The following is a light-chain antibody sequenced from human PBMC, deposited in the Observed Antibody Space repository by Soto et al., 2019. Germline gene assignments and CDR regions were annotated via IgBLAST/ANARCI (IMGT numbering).Light chain of an antibody. J-gene: IGKJ1*01. V-gene: IGKV3-20*01. Sequence: EIVLTQSPGTLSLSPGERATLYCRASQSVSSSYLAWYQQKPGQAPRLXIYGASSRATGIPDRFTGSGSGTDLTITISRLEPEDFEVFDCHQYGSSPQTFGQGTKVDIK. CDR1: QSVSSSY. CDR2: GAS. CDR3: HQYGSSPQT.